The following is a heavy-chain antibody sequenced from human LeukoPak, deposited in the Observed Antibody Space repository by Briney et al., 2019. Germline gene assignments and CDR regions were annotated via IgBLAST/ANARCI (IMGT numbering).Heavy chain of an antibody. J-gene: IGHJ6*03. D-gene: IGHD2-2*01. CDR1: GYTFTSYG. V-gene: IGHV1-18*01. CDR2: ISAYNGNT. CDR3: ARAVVGTKYYYYYYMDV. Sequence: ASVKVSCKASGYTFTSYGISWVRQAPGQGLEWMGWISAYNGNTNYAQKLQGRVTMTTDTSTSTAYMELRSLRSDDTAVYYRARAVVGTKYYYYYYMDVWGKGTTVTVSS.